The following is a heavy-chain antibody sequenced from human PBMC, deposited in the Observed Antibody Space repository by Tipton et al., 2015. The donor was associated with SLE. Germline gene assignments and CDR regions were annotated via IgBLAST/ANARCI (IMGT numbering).Heavy chain of an antibody. D-gene: IGHD6-13*01. Sequence: TLSLTCTVSGDSTSVHYWSWIRQSPGKGLEWIGYIYYSGNTNYNPSLKSRVRMSVDTSKNQISLKLNSVTAADTAVYYCARASSSWPYYYYYMDVWGKGTTVTVSS. V-gene: IGHV4-59*11. CDR3: ARASSSWPYYYYYMDV. CDR1: GDSTSVHY. J-gene: IGHJ6*03. CDR2: IYYSGNT.